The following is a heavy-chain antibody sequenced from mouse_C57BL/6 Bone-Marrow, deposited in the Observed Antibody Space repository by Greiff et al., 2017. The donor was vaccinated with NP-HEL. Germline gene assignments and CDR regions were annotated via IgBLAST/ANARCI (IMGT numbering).Heavy chain of an antibody. CDR1: GFTFTDYY. D-gene: IGHD2-3*01. CDR2: VYPYTGGT. V-gene: IGHV1-36*01. J-gene: IGHJ4*01. CDR3: ARDGYYPSYAMDY. Sequence: DVKLVESGPVLVKPGPSVKISCKASGFTFTDYYMHWVKQSHGKSLEWIGLVYPYTGGTSYNQKFKGKATLTVDTSSSTAYMELNSLTSEDSAVYYCARDGYYPSYAMDYWGQGTSVTVSS.